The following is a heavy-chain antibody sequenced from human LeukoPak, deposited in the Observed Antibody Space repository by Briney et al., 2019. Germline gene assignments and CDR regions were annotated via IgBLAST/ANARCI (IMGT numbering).Heavy chain of an antibody. CDR1: GYTFTNYG. D-gene: IGHD5-24*01. J-gene: IGHJ4*02. CDR2: VGAYNGHT. V-gene: IGHV1-18*01. Sequence: ASVKVSCKASGYTFTNYGFTWVRQAPGQGLEWMGWVGAYNGHTIYAPGLQGRVTMTTDTSTSTVFMELRSLRSDDTAVYYCASGEAKIGYDFWGQGTLVTVSS. CDR3: ASGEAKIGYDF.